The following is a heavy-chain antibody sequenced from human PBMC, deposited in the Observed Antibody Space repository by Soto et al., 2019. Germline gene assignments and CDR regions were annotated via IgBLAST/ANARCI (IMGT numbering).Heavy chain of an antibody. CDR3: ARAATFVVGAKGPVHPLDY. V-gene: IGHV1-2*04. D-gene: IGHD1-26*01. CDR1: GYTFTGYY. Sequence: QVQLVQSGAEVKKPGASAKVSCKASGYTFTGYYMHWVRQAPGQGLEWMGWINPNSGGTNYAQKFQGWVTMTRDTSISTAYMELSRLRSDDTAVYYCARAATFVVGAKGPVHPLDYWGQGTLVTVSS. CDR2: INPNSGGT. J-gene: IGHJ4*02.